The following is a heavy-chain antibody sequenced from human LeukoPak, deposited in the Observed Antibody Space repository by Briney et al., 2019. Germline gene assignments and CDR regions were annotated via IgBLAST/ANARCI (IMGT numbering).Heavy chain of an antibody. CDR1: DYSISRGYY. J-gene: IGHJ6*03. CDR3: ARVHSSSWYGDYYYYMDV. D-gene: IGHD6-13*01. CDR2: IYHSGST. V-gene: IGHV4-38-2*02. Sequence: SETLSLTCTVSDYSISRGYYWGWFRQPPGQGLEWIGSIYHSGSTHYNPSLKSRVTISVDTSKNQFSLKLSSVTAADTAVYYCARVHSSSWYGDYYYYMDVWGKGTTVTVSS.